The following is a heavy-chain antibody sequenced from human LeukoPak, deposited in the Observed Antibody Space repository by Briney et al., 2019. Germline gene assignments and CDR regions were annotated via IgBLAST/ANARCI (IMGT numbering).Heavy chain of an antibody. J-gene: IGHJ4*02. CDR3: ARDSGYGPPDH. D-gene: IGHD5-18*01. V-gene: IGHV3-53*01. CDR1: GFTVSSNY. Sequence: GGSLRLSRAASGFTVSSNYMSWVRQAPGKGLECVSVIYSDGFTFYADSVKGRFTISRDNSKNTLYLQMNSLRAEDTAVYYCARDSGYGPPDHWGQGTLVTVSS. CDR2: IYSDGFT.